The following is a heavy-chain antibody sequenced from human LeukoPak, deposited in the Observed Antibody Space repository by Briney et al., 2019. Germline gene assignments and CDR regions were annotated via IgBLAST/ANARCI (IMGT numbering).Heavy chain of an antibody. CDR1: GFTFSNYA. V-gene: IGHV3-23*01. J-gene: IGHJ4*02. D-gene: IGHD2-15*01. Sequence: GGSLRLSCAASGFTFSNYAMSWVRQAPGKGLEWVSGMSGSGDSTDYADSVRGRFAISRDNSENTFYLQMNSLRVEDTAVYFCAKGRFSVAAALDYWGQGTLVTVSS. CDR3: AKGRFSVAAALDY. CDR2: MSGSGDST.